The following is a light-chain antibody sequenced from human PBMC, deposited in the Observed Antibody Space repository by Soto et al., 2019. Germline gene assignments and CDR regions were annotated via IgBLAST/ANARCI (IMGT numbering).Light chain of an antibody. J-gene: IGLJ1*01. V-gene: IGLV1-40*01. Sequence: QSVLTQPPSVSGAPGQTVTISCTGSSSNIGARYDVHWYQQLPGTAPKLLIYGNSNRPSGVPDRFSGSKSGTSASLAITGLQAEDEADYYCQSYDSSLSGYVFGTGTKLTVL. CDR1: SSNIGARYD. CDR2: GNS. CDR3: QSYDSSLSGYV.